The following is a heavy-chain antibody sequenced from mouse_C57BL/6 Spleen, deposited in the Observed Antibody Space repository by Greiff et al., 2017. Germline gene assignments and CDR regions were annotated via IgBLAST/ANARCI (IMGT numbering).Heavy chain of an antibody. D-gene: IGHD2-4*01. CDR1: GYTFTDYY. J-gene: IGHJ1*03. Sequence: QVQLKQSGAELVRPGASVKLSCKASGYTFTDYYINWVKQRPGQGLEWIARIYPGSGNTYYNEKFKGKATLTAEKSSSTAYMQLSSLTSEDSAVYFCARGGDYGGGRYFDVWGTGTTVTVSS. V-gene: IGHV1-76*01. CDR3: ARGGDYGGGRYFDV. CDR2: IYPGSGNT.